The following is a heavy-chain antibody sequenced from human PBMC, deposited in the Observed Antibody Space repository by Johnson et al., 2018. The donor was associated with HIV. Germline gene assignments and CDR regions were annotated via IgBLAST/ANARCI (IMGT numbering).Heavy chain of an antibody. CDR2: INWNGGNT. J-gene: IGHJ3*02. CDR3: ARDRFGSGRPNAFDM. Sequence: VLLVESGGGVVQPGRSLRLSCAASGFSFSSYAMHWVRQSPGKGLEWVSGINWNGGNTDYADSVKGRFTISRDNAKNSLYLQMNSLRAEDTALYYCARDRFGSGRPNAFDMWGQGTMVTVSS. D-gene: IGHD3-10*01. V-gene: IGHV3-20*04. CDR1: GFSFSSYA.